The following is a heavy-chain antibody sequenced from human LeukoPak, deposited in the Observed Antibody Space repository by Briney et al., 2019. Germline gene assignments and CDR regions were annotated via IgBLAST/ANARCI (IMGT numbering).Heavy chain of an antibody. CDR3: ARHIVGATTRFFDY. J-gene: IGHJ4*02. CDR2: IYYSGST. CDR1: GGSISSYY. V-gene: IGHV4-59*01. D-gene: IGHD1-26*01. Sequence: SETLSLTCTVSGGSISSYYWSWIRQPPGKGLEWIGYIYYSGSTNYNPSLKSRVTISVDTSKNQFSLKLSSVTAADTAVYYCARHIVGATTRFFDYWGQGTLVTVSS.